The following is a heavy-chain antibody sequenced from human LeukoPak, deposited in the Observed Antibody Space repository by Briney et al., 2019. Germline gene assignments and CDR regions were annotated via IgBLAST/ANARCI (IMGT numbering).Heavy chain of an antibody. Sequence: GGSLRLSCVASGFTFSSYAMHWVRQAPGKGLEYVSAISNNWGSTYYANSVKGRFTISRDNSKNTLSLQMGSLRAEDKAVYYCARGDSGSHLDYWGQGSLVTVSS. CDR2: ISNNWGST. D-gene: IGHD1-26*01. V-gene: IGHV3-64*01. CDR3: ARGDSGSHLDY. J-gene: IGHJ4*02. CDR1: GFTFSSYA.